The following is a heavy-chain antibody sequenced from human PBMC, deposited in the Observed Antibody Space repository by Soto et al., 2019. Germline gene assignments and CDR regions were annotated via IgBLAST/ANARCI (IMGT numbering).Heavy chain of an antibody. CDR2: IIPIFGTA. Sequence: QVQLVQSGAEVKKPGSSVKVSCKASGGTFSSYAISWVRQAPGQGLEWMGGIIPIFGTANYAQKFQGRVTITADESTSTAYMELSSLRSEDTVVYYCARDRGYYGSGSYYPYYYYGMDVWGQGTTVTVSS. CDR1: GGTFSSYA. J-gene: IGHJ6*02. V-gene: IGHV1-69*01. D-gene: IGHD3-10*01. CDR3: ARDRGYYGSGSYYPYYYYGMDV.